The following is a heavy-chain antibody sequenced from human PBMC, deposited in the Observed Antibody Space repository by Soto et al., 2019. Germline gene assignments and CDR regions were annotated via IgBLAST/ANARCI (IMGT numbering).Heavy chain of an antibody. Sequence: QVQLQESGPGLVKPSQTLSLTCAISGDSVSSNIAAWNGIRLPPSRGLEWLARTYYRSRWYNDCAVSVRSRITVNPDTSKNQFSLPLTSVTPEDTAVYYCAGTTSHQWYYMDVWGKGTTVTVSS. J-gene: IGHJ6*03. V-gene: IGHV6-1*01. D-gene: IGHD1-7*01. CDR1: GDSVSSNIAA. CDR3: AGTTSHQWYYMDV. CDR2: TYYRSRWYN.